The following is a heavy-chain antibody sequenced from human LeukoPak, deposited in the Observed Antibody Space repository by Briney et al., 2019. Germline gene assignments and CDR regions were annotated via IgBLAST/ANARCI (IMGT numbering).Heavy chain of an antibody. CDR2: ISYDGSNK. CDR1: GFTFSSYG. V-gene: IGHV3-30*18. J-gene: IGHJ4*02. Sequence: PGRSLRLSCAASGFTFSSYGMHWVRQAPGKGLEWVAVISYDGSNKYYADSVKGRFTISRDNSKNTLYLQMNSLRAEDTAVYYCAKGKGFPAPYYFDYWGQGTLVTVSS. CDR3: AKGKGFPAPYYFDY.